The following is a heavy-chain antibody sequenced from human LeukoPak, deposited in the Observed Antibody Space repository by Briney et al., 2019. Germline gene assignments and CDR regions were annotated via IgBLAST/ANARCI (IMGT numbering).Heavy chain of an antibody. D-gene: IGHD1-26*01. V-gene: IGHV3-33*01. CDR2: IWSDGSNK. CDR1: GFTFSSYG. Sequence: PGMSLRLSCAASGFTFSSYGMHWLRQAPGKGLEGVAVIWSDGSNKYYTDSVKGRFTISRDNPRNTLYLQMNSLRPEDTAVYTCARGSYGDGNWFDTWGQGTLVSVSS. J-gene: IGHJ5*02. CDR3: ARGSYGDGNWFDT.